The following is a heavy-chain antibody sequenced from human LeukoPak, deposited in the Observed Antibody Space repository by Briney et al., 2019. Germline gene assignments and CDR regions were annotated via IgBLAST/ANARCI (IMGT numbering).Heavy chain of an antibody. Sequence: GGSLRLSCVVSGSTVSTNYMTWVRQAPGKGLEWVSLILDDTPTTYADSVKGRFAISRDNSRNTLYLQMNRLTAADTAVYYCVRDKGLRLTERFDSWGQGTLVTVSS. J-gene: IGHJ4*02. CDR2: ILDDTPT. CDR3: VRDKGLRLTERFDS. V-gene: IGHV3-53*01. D-gene: IGHD3/OR15-3a*01. CDR1: GSTVSTNY.